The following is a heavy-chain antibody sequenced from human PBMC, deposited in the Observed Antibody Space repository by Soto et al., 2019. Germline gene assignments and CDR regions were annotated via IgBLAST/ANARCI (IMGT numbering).Heavy chain of an antibody. Sequence: GGSLRLSCAASGFTFSTYWMSWVRQAPGKGLEWVANIKQDESEKYYVDSVKGRFTISRDNAKNSLYLQMNSLRAEDTALYYCARIVRDIGVIAPHLDSWGRGTLVTVSS. J-gene: IGHJ4*02. CDR3: ARIVRDIGVIAPHLDS. D-gene: IGHD3-10*01. CDR1: GFTFSTYW. CDR2: IKQDESEK. V-gene: IGHV3-7*03.